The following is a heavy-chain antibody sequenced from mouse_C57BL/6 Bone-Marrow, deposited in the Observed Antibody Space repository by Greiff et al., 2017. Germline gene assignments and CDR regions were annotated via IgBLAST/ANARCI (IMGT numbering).Heavy chain of an antibody. CDR2: INPYNGDT. CDR1: GYSFTGYF. D-gene: IGHD2-4*01. Sequence: VQLQQSGPELVKPGASVKISCKASGYSFTGYFMNWVKQSHGKSLEWIGRINPYNGDTFYNQKFKGKATLTVDKSSSTAHMELLSLPSEDFAVYSWARGGDCDEDYYFAMDDWGQGTSVTVAS. J-gene: IGHJ4*01. CDR3: ARGGDCDEDYYFAMDD. V-gene: IGHV1-37*01.